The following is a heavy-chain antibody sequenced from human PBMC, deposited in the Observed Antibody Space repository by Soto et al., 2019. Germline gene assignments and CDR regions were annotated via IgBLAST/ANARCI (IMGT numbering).Heavy chain of an antibody. CDR3: ATQDFRGSTGTT. J-gene: IGHJ4*02. CDR1: GFTFSRYA. CDR2: IAGNGGNI. V-gene: IGHV3-23*01. D-gene: IGHD1-1*01. Sequence: EVQLLESGGGLVQPGGSLRLSCAASGFTFSRYAMDWVRQAPGKGLEWVSVIAGNGGNIHYADFVKGRFTISRDNSKNTLYLQMNSLRVEDTAVYNCATQDFRGSTGTTWGQGTLVTVSS.